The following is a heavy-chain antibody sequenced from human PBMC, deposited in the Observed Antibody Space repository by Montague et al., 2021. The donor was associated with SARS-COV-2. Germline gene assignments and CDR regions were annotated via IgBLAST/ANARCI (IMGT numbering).Heavy chain of an antibody. CDR1: GFNFSSYW. CDR3: ARDSGIVGATDYYYYGMDV. Sequence: SLRISCAASGFNFSSYWMSWVRQAPGKGLEWVANIKQDGSEKYYVDSVKGRFTISRDNAKNSLYLQMNSLRAEDTAVYYCARDSGIVGATDYYYYGMDVWGQGTTVTVSS. D-gene: IGHD1-26*01. J-gene: IGHJ6*02. V-gene: IGHV3-7*01. CDR2: IKQDGSEK.